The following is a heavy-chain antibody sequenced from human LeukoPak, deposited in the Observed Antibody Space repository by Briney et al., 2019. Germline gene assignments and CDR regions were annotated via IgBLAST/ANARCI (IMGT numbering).Heavy chain of an antibody. V-gene: IGHV1-2*02. D-gene: IGHD3-9*01. CDR3: AREPHYDLLTGYALGYLDL. CDR2: INSNSGDT. J-gene: IGHJ2*01. CDR1: GYTFTGYY. Sequence: ASVKVSCKASGYTFTGYYMHWVRQAPGQGLERMGWINSNSGDTNYAQKFQGRVTMTRDTSISTAYMEPSRLRSDDTAVYYCAREPHYDLLTGYALGYLDLWGRGTLLTVSS.